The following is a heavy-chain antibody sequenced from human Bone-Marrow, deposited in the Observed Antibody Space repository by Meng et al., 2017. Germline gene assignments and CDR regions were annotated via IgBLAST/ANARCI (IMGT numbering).Heavy chain of an antibody. CDR1: GGSFSDYD. CDR3: ARGPTTMAHDFDY. Sequence: QVELQRWGAGWLKPSGTLSLTCVVAGGSFSDYDWSWIRQPPGKGLEWIGEINHSGSTNYNPSLESRATISVDTSQNNLSLKLSSVTAADSAVYYCARGPTTMAHDFDYWGQGTLVTVSS. J-gene: IGHJ4*02. V-gene: IGHV4-34*01. D-gene: IGHD4-11*01. CDR2: INHSGST.